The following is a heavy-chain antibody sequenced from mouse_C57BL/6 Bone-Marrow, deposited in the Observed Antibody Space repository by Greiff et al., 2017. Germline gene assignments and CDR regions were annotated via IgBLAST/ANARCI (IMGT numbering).Heavy chain of an antibody. CDR2: IYPENGDT. Sequence: VQLQQSGAELVRPGASVKLSCTASGFNIKDDYMHWVKQRPEQGLEWIGWIYPENGDTEYASKFQGKATITADTSSNTAYLQLSSLTSDDTAVYYCTTWNLLLRYLDYWGQGTTLTVSS. D-gene: IGHD1-1*01. J-gene: IGHJ2*01. CDR3: TTWNLLLRYLDY. V-gene: IGHV14-4*01. CDR1: GFNIKDDY.